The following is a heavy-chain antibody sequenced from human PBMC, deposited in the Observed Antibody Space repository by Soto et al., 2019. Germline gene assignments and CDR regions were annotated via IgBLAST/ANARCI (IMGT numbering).Heavy chain of an antibody. J-gene: IGHJ4*02. Sequence: ASVKVSCKASGYTFTSYYMHWVRQAPGQGLEWMGIINPSGGSTSYAQKFQGRVTMTRDTSTSTVYMELSSLRSEDTAVYYCASFFGYDLFSPTFDYWGQGTLVTVSS. V-gene: IGHV1-46*03. CDR2: INPSGGST. CDR1: GYTFTSYY. D-gene: IGHD5-12*01. CDR3: ASFFGYDLFSPTFDY.